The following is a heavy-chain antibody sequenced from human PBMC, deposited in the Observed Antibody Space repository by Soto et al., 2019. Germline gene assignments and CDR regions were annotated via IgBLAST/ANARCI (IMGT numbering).Heavy chain of an antibody. D-gene: IGHD3-10*01. CDR3: ASDLSGRADV. J-gene: IGHJ6*02. Sequence: GGSLRLSCAASGFTFSSYWMHWVRQAPGKGLVWVSRMNEDGGTTDYADSVKGRFTISRDNAKNTLYLQMNSLRVENTAVYYCASDLSGRADVWGQGTTVTVSS. CDR2: MNEDGGTT. V-gene: IGHV3-74*01. CDR1: GFTFSSYW.